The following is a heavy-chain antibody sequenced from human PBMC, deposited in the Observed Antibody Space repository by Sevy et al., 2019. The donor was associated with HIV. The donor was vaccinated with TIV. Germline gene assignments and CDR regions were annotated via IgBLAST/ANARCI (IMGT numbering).Heavy chain of an antibody. CDR3: ARVEPPDSSGYYDRYFDL. Sequence: SETLSLTCTVSGGSISSYYWSWIRQPPGKGLEWIGYIYYSGSTNYNPSLKSRVTISVDTSKNQFSLKLSSVTAADTAVYYCARVEPPDSSGYYDRYFDLWGRGTLVTVSS. V-gene: IGHV4-59*01. CDR1: GGSISSYY. CDR2: IYYSGST. D-gene: IGHD3-22*01. J-gene: IGHJ2*01.